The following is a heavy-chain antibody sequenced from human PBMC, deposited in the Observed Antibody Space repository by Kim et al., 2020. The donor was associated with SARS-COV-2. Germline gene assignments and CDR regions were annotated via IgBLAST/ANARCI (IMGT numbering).Heavy chain of an antibody. Sequence: YIPSLKSRVTISVDTSKNQFSLKLSSVTAADTAVYYCARPEGYSYGPPDYWGQGTLVTVSS. CDR3: ARPEGYSYGPPDY. V-gene: IGHV4-39*01. D-gene: IGHD5-18*01. J-gene: IGHJ4*02.